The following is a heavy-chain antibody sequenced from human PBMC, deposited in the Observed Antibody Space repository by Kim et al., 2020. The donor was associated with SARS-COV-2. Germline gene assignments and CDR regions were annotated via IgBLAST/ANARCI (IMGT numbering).Heavy chain of an antibody. CDR3: ASLWFAELEGAYGFDV. V-gene: IGHV3-64*01. D-gene: IGHD3-10*01. CDR1: GFTFGIYA. CDR2: ISSNGGST. J-gene: IGHJ6*02. Sequence: GGSLRLSCAASGFTFGIYAMHWVRQAPGKGLEYVSAISSNGGSTFYANSVKGRFTISRDNSKNTLYLQMGSLRAEDMAVYYCASLWFAELEGAYGFDVWGQGTTLTVSS.